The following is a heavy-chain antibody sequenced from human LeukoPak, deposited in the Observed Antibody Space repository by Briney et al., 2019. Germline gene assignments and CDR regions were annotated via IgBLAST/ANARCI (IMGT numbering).Heavy chain of an antibody. CDR1: GGSLSGYY. CDR2: IYSSGDA. V-gene: IGHV4-4*07. J-gene: IGHJ5*02. CDR3: AREPLP. Sequence: PSETLSLTCTVSGGSLSGYYWTWIRQPAGKGLEWIGRIYSSGDATYNPSLKGRVSMSIDTSKNHFSLNLKSVTAADTAVYYCAREPLPWGQGTLVTVSS.